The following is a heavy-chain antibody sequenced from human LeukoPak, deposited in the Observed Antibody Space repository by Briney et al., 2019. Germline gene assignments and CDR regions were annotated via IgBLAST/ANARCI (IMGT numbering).Heavy chain of an antibody. CDR3: ASEVVATTGVNY. Sequence: GGSLRLSCAASGFTFSDYYMSWIRQAPGKGPEWVSYISDSGSTMYYADSVKGRFTISRDNAKNSLYLQMNSLRAEDTAVYYCASEVVATTGVNYWGQGTLDTVSS. CDR2: ISDSGSTM. D-gene: IGHD1-26*01. CDR1: GFTFSDYY. V-gene: IGHV3-11*01. J-gene: IGHJ4*02.